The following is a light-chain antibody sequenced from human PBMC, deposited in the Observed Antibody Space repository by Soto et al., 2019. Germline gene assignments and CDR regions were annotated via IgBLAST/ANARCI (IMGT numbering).Light chain of an antibody. CDR1: SSDVGAYNF. CDR2: DVS. J-gene: IGLJ1*01. Sequence: QSALTQPASVSGSRGQSITISCTGTSSDVGAYNFVSWYQHHPGKLPKLMIFDVSRRPSGVSDRFSGSKSGNTASLTISGLDEEDDDDYYCSSYTSSSTQVFGSGTKVTVL. V-gene: IGLV2-14*03. CDR3: SSYTSSSTQV.